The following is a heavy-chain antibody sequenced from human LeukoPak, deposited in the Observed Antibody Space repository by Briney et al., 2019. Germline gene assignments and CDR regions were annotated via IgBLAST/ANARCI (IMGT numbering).Heavy chain of an antibody. V-gene: IGHV1-2*02. CDR2: INPNSGGT. CDR1: GYTFTDYN. J-gene: IGHJ4*02. CDR3: GRAKYEFWSGTPDCDFAY. D-gene: IGHD3-3*01. Sequence: ASVKVSCKASGYTFTDYNIHWVRQAPGQGLEWMGWINPNSGGTNYAQKFQGRVTVTRDTSISTAYMELSRLRSDDTAVYYCGRAKYEFWSGTPDCDFAYWGQGSLVTVSS.